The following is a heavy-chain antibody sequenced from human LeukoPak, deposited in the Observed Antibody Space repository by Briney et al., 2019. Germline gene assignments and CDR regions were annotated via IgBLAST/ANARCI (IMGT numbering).Heavy chain of an antibody. J-gene: IGHJ4*02. CDR2: INPNSGGA. V-gene: IGHV1-2*06. CDR3: ARGRIVVVVAATNPFDY. CDR1: GYTFTGYY. Sequence: ASVKVSCKASGYTFTGYYMHWVRQAPGQGLEWMGRINPNSGGANYAQKFQGRVTMTRDTSINTVYMELSRLRSDDTAVYYCARGRIVVVVAATNPFDYWGQGTLVTVSS. D-gene: IGHD2-15*01.